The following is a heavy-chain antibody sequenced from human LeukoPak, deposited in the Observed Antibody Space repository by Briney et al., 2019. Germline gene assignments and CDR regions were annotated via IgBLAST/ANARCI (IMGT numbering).Heavy chain of an antibody. CDR1: GFTFSSYS. CDR3: ARQGLLWFGEPLDY. V-gene: IGHV3-21*01. J-gene: IGHJ4*02. D-gene: IGHD3-10*01. Sequence: PGGSLRLPCAASGFTFSSYSMNWVRQAPGKGLEWVSSISSSSSYIYYADSVKGRFTISRDNAKNSLYLQMNSLRAEDTAVYYCARQGLLWFGEPLDYWGQGTLVTVSS. CDR2: ISSSSSYI.